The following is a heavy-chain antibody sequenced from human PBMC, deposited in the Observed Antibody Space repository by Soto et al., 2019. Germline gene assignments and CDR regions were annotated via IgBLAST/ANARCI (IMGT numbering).Heavy chain of an antibody. D-gene: IGHD5-12*01. Sequence: EVQLVQSGAEVKKPGESLRISCKGSGYSFTSYWISWVRQMPGKGLEWMGMIDPSDSYTNYSPSFQGHVTISADKSISTAYLQWSSLNASDTAMYYCARSSISDGYNYVAEGYWGQGTLVTVSS. CDR2: IDPSDSYT. V-gene: IGHV5-10-1*01. CDR1: GYSFTSYW. CDR3: ARSSISDGYNYVAEGY. J-gene: IGHJ4*02.